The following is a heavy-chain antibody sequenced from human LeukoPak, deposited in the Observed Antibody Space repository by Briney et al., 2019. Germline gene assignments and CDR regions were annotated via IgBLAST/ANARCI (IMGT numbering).Heavy chain of an antibody. CDR3: ARFLGGSYGMDV. CDR1: GYTFTSYA. Sequence: ASVKVSCKASGYTFTSYAMHWVRQAPGQRLEWMGWINAGNGNTKYSQKFQGRVTITRDTSASTAYMELSSLRSEDTAVYYCARFLGGSYGMDVWGQGTSVTVSS. J-gene: IGHJ6*02. V-gene: IGHV1-3*01. CDR2: INAGNGNT. D-gene: IGHD1-26*01.